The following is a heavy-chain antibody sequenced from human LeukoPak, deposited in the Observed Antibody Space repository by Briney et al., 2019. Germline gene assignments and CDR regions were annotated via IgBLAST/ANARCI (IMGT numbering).Heavy chain of an antibody. CDR2: ISGSGGST. J-gene: IGHJ4*02. CDR1: GFTFSSYA. V-gene: IGHV3-23*01. Sequence: PGGSLRLSCAASGFTFSSYAMSWVRQAPGKGLEWVSAISGSGGSTYYADSVKGRFTISRDNSKNMLYLQMNSLRAEDTAVYYCATIEVLWFGGLSHFDYWGQGTLVTVSS. CDR3: ATIEVLWFGGLSHFDY. D-gene: IGHD3-10*01.